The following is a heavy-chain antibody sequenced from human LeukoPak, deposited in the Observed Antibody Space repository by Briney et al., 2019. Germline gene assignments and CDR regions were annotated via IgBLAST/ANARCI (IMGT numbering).Heavy chain of an antibody. J-gene: IGHJ5*02. CDR2: INPSSGGT. D-gene: IGHD2-2*01. CDR3: ARGDCSTTTCQWVNWFDP. Sequence: ASLKVSCKASGYTFTGYYVHWVRQAPGQGLEWMGWINPSSGGTNFAQKFQGRVTMTRDTSISTAYMDLSRLRSDDTAVYYCARGDCSTTTCQWVNWFDPWGQGTLVTVSS. CDR1: GYTFTGYY. V-gene: IGHV1-2*02.